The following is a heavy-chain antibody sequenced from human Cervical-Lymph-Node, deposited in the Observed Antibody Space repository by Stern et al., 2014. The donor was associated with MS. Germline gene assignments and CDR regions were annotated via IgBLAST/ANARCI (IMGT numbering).Heavy chain of an antibody. CDR3: ARTTTINKGEDY. D-gene: IGHD4-11*01. V-gene: IGHV2-70*01. CDR1: GFSLSTSGMC. Sequence: QVTLKESGPALVKPKQTLTLTCTFSGFSLSTSGMCVSWIRQPPGKALEWLALIDWDDDKYYSTSLKTRITISKDTSKNQVVLKMTDMDPMDTATYYCARTTTINKGEDYWGQGTLVTVSS. J-gene: IGHJ4*02. CDR2: IDWDDDK.